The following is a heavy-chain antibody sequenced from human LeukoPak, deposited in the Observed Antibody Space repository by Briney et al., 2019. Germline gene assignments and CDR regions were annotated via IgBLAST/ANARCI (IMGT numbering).Heavy chain of an antibody. CDR2: ISSNGGST. D-gene: IGHD5-18*01. CDR3: AKDGYSYGPH. CDR1: GFTFSSYA. J-gene: IGHJ4*02. Sequence: GGSLRLSCAAPGFTFSSYAMHWVRQAPGKGLEYVSAISSNGGSTYYANSVKGRFTISRDNSKNTLYLQMNSLRAEDTAVYYCAKDGYSYGPHWGQGTLVTVSS. V-gene: IGHV3-64*01.